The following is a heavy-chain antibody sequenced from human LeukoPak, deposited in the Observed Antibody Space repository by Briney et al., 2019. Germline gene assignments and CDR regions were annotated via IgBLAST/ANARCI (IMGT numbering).Heavy chain of an antibody. CDR1: GFTFSSYW. V-gene: IGHV3-7*01. CDR2: IKQDGSRI. CDR3: ARWRGAQSEFEY. Sequence: PAGSLRLSCTASGFTFSSYWMSWVRQPPGKGLEFVSNIKQDGSRIEYVDSVKGRFTTSRDNAKNSLYLQMVSLRAEDTAVYYCARWRGAQSEFEYRGQGTLVTVSS. J-gene: IGHJ4*02. D-gene: IGHD3-3*01.